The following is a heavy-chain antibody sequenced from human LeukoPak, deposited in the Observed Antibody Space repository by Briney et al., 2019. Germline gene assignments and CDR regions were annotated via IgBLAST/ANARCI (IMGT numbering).Heavy chain of an antibody. CDR3: AREYTAMAINWFDP. V-gene: IGHV4-59*01. D-gene: IGHD5-18*01. CDR1: GGSISSYY. CDR2: IYYSGST. Sequence: PSETLSLTCTVSGGSISSYYWSWIRQPPGKGLEWIGYIYYSGSTNYNPSLKSRVTISVDTSKNQFSLKLSSVTAADTAVYCCAREYTAMAINWFDPWGQGTLVTVSS. J-gene: IGHJ5*02.